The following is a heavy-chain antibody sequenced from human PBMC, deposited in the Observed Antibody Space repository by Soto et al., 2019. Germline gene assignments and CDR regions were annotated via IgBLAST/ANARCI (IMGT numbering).Heavy chain of an antibody. CDR2: IIPILGIA. Sequence: QVQLVQSGAEVKKPGSSVKVSCKASGGTFSSYTISWVRQAPGQGLEWMGRIIPILGIANYAQKFQGRVTITADKSTTTAYMQRSSLRSEDTAVYYCARGRVVVVAASYGMDVWGQGTTVTVSS. CDR3: ARGRVVVVAASYGMDV. CDR1: GGTFSSYT. D-gene: IGHD2-15*01. V-gene: IGHV1-69*02. J-gene: IGHJ6*02.